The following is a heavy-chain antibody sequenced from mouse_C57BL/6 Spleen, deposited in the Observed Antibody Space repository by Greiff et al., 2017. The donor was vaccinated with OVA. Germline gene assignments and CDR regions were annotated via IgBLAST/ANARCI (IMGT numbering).Heavy chain of an antibody. V-gene: IGHV1-22*01. CDR1: GYTFTDYN. J-gene: IGHJ4*01. CDR2: INPNNGGT. D-gene: IGHD2-4*01. Sequence: EVKLMESGPELVKPGASVKMSCKASGYTFTDYNMHWVKQSHGKSLEWIGYINPNNGGTSYNQKFKGKATLTVNKSSSTAYMELRSLTSEDSAVYYCAREAYDYDGGYAMDYWGQGTSVTVSS. CDR3: AREAYDYDGGYAMDY.